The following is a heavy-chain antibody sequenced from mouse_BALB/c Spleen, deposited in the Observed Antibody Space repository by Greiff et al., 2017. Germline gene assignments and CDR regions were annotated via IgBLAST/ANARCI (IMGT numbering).Heavy chain of an antibody. D-gene: IGHD1-1*01. CDR2: IDPENGDT. Sequence: EVQLQESGAELVRPGTSVKISCKASGYTFTNYWLGWVKQRPEQGLEWIGWIDPENGDTEYAPKFQGKATMTADTSSNTAYLQLSSLTSEDTAVYYCNAFITTVGHFDYWGQGTTLTVSS. CDR3: NAFITTVGHFDY. V-gene: IGHV14-4*02. CDR1: GYTFTNYW. J-gene: IGHJ2*01.